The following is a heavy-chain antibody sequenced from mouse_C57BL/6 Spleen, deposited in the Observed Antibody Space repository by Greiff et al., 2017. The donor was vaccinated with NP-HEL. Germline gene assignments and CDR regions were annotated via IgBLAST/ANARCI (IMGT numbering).Heavy chain of an antibody. J-gene: IGHJ4*01. CDR3: ARNLDDGSSVYAMDD. Sequence: QVQLEESGPGPAAPSQSLSTTCTVSGFSLTSYAISWVRQPPGEGVEWLGVIWTGGGTNYNSALKSRLSISKDNSKSQVFLKMNSLQTDDTARYDCARNLDDGSSVYAMDDWGQGTAVTVSS. V-gene: IGHV2-9-1*01. CDR2: IWTGGGT. D-gene: IGHD1-1*01. CDR1: GFSLTSYA.